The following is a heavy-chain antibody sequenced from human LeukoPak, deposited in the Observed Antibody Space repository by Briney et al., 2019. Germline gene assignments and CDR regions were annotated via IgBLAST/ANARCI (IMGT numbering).Heavy chain of an antibody. CDR3: ARGFWQLTRGLDY. V-gene: IGHV3-30*02. Sequence: GGSLRLSCAASGFTFSTFGTHWVRQAPGKGLEWVAFIQYDGNNQYYGDSVKGRFTISRDNSKNTLYLQMNSLRAEDTAVYYCARGFWQLTRGLDYWGQGTLVTVSS. D-gene: IGHD1-26*01. J-gene: IGHJ4*02. CDR1: GFTFSTFG. CDR2: IQYDGNNQ.